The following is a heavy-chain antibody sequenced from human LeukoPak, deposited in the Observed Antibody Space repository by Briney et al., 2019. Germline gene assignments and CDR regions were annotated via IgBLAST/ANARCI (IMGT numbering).Heavy chain of an antibody. V-gene: IGHV3-64*01. CDR3: ARGEPDCAGDCPYWYLDL. D-gene: IGHD2-21*02. CDR1: GFTFSRAA. CDR2: ISGNGGST. Sequence: GGSLRLSCAVTGFTFSRAAMHWVRQAPGKGLEYVSAISGNGGSTYYANSVKGRFTISRDNSKNTVFLQMGSLRNEDMAVYYCARGEPDCAGDCPYWYLDLWGRGTLVTVSS. J-gene: IGHJ2*01.